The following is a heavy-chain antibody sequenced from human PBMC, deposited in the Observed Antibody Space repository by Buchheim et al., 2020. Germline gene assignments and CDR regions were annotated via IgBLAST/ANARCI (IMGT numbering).Heavy chain of an antibody. J-gene: IGHJ4*02. V-gene: IGHV3-66*01. Sequence: VQLVESGGGVVQPGRSLRLSCAASGFTVSSNYMSWVRQAPGKGLEWVSVIYSGGSTYYADSVKGRFTISRDNSKNTLYLQMNSLRAEDTAVYYCAGNVVPAAQGRDYWGQGTL. CDR2: IYSGGST. D-gene: IGHD2-2*01. CDR1: GFTVSSNY. CDR3: AGNVVPAAQGRDY.